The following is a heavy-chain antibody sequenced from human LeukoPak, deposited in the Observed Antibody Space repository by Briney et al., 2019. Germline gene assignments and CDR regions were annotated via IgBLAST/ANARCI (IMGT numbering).Heavy chain of an antibody. Sequence: GASVKVSCKASGYTFTSYDINWVRQAPGQGLEWMGWMNPDNDDTGSAQRFQGRITMTRDTSISTAYMELSGLRYEDTAIYYCARSREVRGYLWMLDYSLDVWGQGTTVTVSS. V-gene: IGHV1-8*01. CDR2: MNPDNDDT. CDR3: ARSREVRGYLWMLDYSLDV. D-gene: IGHD5-18*01. J-gene: IGHJ6*02. CDR1: GYTFTSYD.